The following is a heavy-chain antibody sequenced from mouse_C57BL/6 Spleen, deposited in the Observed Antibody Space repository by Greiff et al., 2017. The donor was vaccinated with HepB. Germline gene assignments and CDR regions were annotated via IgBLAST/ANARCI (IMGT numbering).Heavy chain of an antibody. V-gene: IGHV2-2*01. Sequence: QVQLQQSGPGLVQPSQSLSITCTVSGFSLTSYGVHWVRQSPGKGLEWLGVIWSGGSTDYNAAFISRLSISKDNSKSQVFFKMNSLQADDTAIYYCASTYYSNYFSGFAYWGQGTLVTVSA. CDR3: ASTYYSNYFSGFAY. J-gene: IGHJ3*01. D-gene: IGHD2-5*01. CDR1: GFSLTSYG. CDR2: IWSGGST.